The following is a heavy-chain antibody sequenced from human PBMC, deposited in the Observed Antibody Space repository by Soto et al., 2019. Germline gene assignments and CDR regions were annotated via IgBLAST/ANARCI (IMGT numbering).Heavy chain of an antibody. CDR3: ARDQLALLWFGELFYY. D-gene: IGHD3-10*01. CDR1: GYTFTSYG. Sequence: ASVKVSCKASGYTFTSYGISWVRQAPGQGLEWMGWISAYNGNTNYAQKLQGRVTMTTDTSTSTAYMELRSLRSDDTAVYYCARDQLALLWFGELFYYWGQGTLVTVSS. V-gene: IGHV1-18*01. CDR2: ISAYNGNT. J-gene: IGHJ4*02.